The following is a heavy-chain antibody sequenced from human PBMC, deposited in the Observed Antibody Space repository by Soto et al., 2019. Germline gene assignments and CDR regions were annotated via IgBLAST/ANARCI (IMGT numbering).Heavy chain of an antibody. Sequence: LCCAASADSFSTSGMHWRLQNPGKGLEWVAMISHDGSVTYYTDSVQGRFTISRDTPKNTLYLQMNSLRDEDTAIYYCAKDWGSSGWYNWFDPWGQGTRVTVSS. CDR3: AKDWGSSGWYNWFDP. CDR2: ISHDGSVT. J-gene: IGHJ5*02. V-gene: IGHV3-30*18. D-gene: IGHD6-13*01. CDR1: ADSFSTSG.